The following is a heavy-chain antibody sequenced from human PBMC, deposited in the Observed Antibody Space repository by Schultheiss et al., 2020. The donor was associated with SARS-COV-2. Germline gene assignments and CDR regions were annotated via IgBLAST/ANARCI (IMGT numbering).Heavy chain of an antibody. D-gene: IGHD5-18*01. CDR2: IRSSSSYI. CDR1: GFTFSSYW. J-gene: IGHJ6*02. Sequence: GGSLRLSCAASGFTFSSYWMTWVRQAPGKGLEWVSSIRSSSSYIYYADSVKGRFTISRDNAKNSLYLQMNSLRAEDTAVYYCAKDPRGGYSYGYVVDYYYGMDVWGQGTTVTVSS. CDR3: AKDPRGGYSYGYVVDYYYGMDV. V-gene: IGHV3-21*01.